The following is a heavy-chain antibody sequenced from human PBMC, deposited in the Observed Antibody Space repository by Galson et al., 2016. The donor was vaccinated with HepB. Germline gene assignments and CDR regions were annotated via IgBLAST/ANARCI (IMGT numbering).Heavy chain of an antibody. CDR1: GFTLDHYA. D-gene: IGHD4/OR15-4a*01. CDR3: ARGKGLWVLPNSYGLDV. V-gene: IGHV3-9*01. Sequence: SLRLSCAASGFTLDHYAMHWVRQAPGKGLEWVSGISWNSGSIGYADSVKGRFTISRENAKNSFYLQMDSLRVEDTAVYYCARGKGLWVLPNSYGLDVWGQGTTVTVSS. CDR2: ISWNSGSI. J-gene: IGHJ6*01.